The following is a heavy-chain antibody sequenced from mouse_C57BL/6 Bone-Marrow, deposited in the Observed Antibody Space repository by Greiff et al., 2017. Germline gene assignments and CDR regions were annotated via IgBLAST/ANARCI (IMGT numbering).Heavy chain of an antibody. CDR2: IYPGDGDT. CDR1: GYAFSSSW. Sequence: VQLKESGPELVKPGASVKISCKASGYAFSSSWMNWVKQRPGKGLEWIGRIYPGDGDTNYNGKFKGKATLTADKSSSTAYMQLSSLTSEDSAVYFCALNWDERGYWGQGTTLTVSS. V-gene: IGHV1-82*01. D-gene: IGHD4-1*01. J-gene: IGHJ2*01. CDR3: ALNWDERGY.